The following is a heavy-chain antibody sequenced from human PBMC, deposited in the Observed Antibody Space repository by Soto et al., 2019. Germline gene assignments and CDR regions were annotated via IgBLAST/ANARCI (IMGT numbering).Heavy chain of an antibody. Sequence: PTETLSLTCTVAGDSISGFYWSWIRKSAGKGLEWIGRIYATGTTDYNPSLKSRVMMSVDTSKKQFSLKLRSVTAADTAVYYCLWDGSRTLRDLFAPWGQG. D-gene: IGHD1-26*01. CDR2: IYATGTT. CDR1: GDSISGFY. V-gene: IGHV4-4*07. CDR3: LWDGSRTLRDLFAP. J-gene: IGHJ5*02.